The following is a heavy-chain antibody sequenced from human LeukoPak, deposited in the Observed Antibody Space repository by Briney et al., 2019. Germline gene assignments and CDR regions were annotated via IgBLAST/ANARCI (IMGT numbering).Heavy chain of an antibody. CDR1: GGSINDYY. D-gene: IGHD6-19*01. V-gene: IGHV4-34*01. CDR2: INHSGST. J-gene: IGHJ5*02. CDR3: ARGCTNRYGSGWYLRGNWFDP. Sequence: SETLSLTCTVSGGSINDYYWSWIRQPPGKGLEWIGEINHSGSTNYNPSLKSRVTISVDTSKNQFSLKLSSVTAADTAVYYCARGCTNRYGSGWYLRGNWFDPWGQGTLVTVSS.